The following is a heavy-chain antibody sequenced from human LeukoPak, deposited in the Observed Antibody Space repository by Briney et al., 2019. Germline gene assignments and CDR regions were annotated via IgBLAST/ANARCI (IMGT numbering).Heavy chain of an antibody. J-gene: IGHJ6*02. Sequence: GGSLRLSCAASGFTFSSYSMNWVRQAPGKGLEWVSYISSSSSTIYYADSVKGRFTISRDYAKNSLYLQMNSLRDEDTAVYYCARPYFPGYYYYGMDVWGQGTTVTVSS. D-gene: IGHD2/OR15-2a*01. CDR3: ARPYFPGYYYYGMDV. CDR1: GFTFSSYS. V-gene: IGHV3-48*02. CDR2: ISSSSSTI.